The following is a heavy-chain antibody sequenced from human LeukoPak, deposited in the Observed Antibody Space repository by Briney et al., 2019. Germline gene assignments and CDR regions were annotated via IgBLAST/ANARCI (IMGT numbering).Heavy chain of an antibody. Sequence: GGSLRLSCAASGFTFDRFTIHWVRRTPGKGLEWVSLINRRGHTFYADSVKGRFTISRDNAKNSLYLQMNSLRAEDTAVYYCARDLKGRITIFGYWGQGTLVTVSS. CDR1: GFTFDRFT. V-gene: IGHV3-43*01. CDR2: INRRGHT. D-gene: IGHD3-9*01. CDR3: ARDLKGRITIFGY. J-gene: IGHJ4*02.